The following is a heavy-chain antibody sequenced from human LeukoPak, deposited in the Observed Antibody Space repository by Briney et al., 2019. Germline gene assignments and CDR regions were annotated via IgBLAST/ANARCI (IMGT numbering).Heavy chain of an antibody. CDR2: ISPSSSTI. V-gene: IGHV3-48*02. Sequence: TGGSLRLSCAASGXTFSSFGMNWVRQAPGKGLEWVSFISPSSSTIYYADSVKGRFTISRDNAKNSLYLQMTSLRDEDTAVYYCARSSSGSGWGQGTLVTVSS. D-gene: IGHD3-10*01. J-gene: IGHJ4*02. CDR1: GXTFSSFG. CDR3: ARSSSGSG.